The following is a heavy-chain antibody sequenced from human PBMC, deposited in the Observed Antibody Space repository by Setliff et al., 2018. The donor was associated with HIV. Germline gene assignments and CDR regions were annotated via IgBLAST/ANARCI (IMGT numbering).Heavy chain of an antibody. CDR2: VKQDGTET. V-gene: IGHV3-7*01. CDR1: GFRFRRYW. Sequence: RLSCAASGFRFRRYWMSWVRQAPGKGLESVANVKQDGTETLYVDSVKGRFTISRDNANNLVYLQMNSLRVEDTAVYFCTRWGSGSYERVFDYWGQGMLVTVSS. D-gene: IGHD1-26*01. CDR3: TRWGSGSYERVFDY. J-gene: IGHJ4*02.